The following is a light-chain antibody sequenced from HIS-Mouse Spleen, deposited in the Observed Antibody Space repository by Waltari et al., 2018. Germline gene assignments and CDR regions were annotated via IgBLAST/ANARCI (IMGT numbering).Light chain of an antibody. Sequence: QSVLTQPPSASGTPGQRVTIPCSGRSSNIGSNYVSWYQQLPGTAPKLLTDRNNQRPSGVPDRFSGSKSGTSASLAISGLRSEDEADYYCAAWDDSLSGPVFGGGTKLTVL. CDR2: RNN. J-gene: IGLJ3*02. CDR3: AAWDDSLSGPV. CDR1: SSNIGSNY. V-gene: IGLV1-47*01.